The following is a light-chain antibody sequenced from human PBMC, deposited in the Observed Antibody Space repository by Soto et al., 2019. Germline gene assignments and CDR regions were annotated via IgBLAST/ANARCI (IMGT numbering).Light chain of an antibody. J-gene: IGKJ2*01. Sequence: IQMTQSPSSLSASVGDRVIITCRSDHSINNYLNWYQQRPGKVPKLIIYAASTLQSGVPSRFSGSGSGRVFTLTINSLQPEDFATYYCQQSYCTLGTFGRGTRVEI. CDR2: AAS. V-gene: IGKV1-39*01. CDR1: HSINNY. CDR3: QQSYCTLGT.